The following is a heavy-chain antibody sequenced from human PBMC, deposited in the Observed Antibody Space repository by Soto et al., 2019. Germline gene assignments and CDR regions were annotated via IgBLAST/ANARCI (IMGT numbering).Heavy chain of an antibody. CDR2: IVPIVDTS. Sequence: QVQLVQSGAEVRQPASSVKVSCKTSGGTFSSYAISWVRQAPGQGLEWMGGIVPIVDTSTYAQKFQGRVTITADESTSRVYMGLSSLRSDDTAVYYCVRVVAIPGYPDNWCQGTLVTVSS. J-gene: IGHJ4*02. CDR3: VRVVAIPGYPDN. CDR1: GGTFSSYA. V-gene: IGHV1-69*12. D-gene: IGHD5-12*01.